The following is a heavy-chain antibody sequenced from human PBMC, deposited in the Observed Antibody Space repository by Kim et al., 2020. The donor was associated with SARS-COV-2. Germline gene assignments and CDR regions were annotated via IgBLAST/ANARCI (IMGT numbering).Heavy chain of an antibody. D-gene: IGHD5-18*01. J-gene: IGHJ4*02. CDR1: GFTFSSYG. Sequence: GGSLRLSCAASGFTFSSYGMHWVRQAPGKGLEWVAVISYDGSNKYYADSVKGRFTISRDNSKNTLYLQMNSLRAEDTAVYYCAKDLDTAMVLDYWGQGTLVTVSS. CDR2: ISYDGSNK. CDR3: AKDLDTAMVLDY. V-gene: IGHV3-30*18.